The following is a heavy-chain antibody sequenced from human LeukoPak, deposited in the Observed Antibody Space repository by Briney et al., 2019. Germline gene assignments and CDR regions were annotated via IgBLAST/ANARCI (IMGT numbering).Heavy chain of an antibody. CDR3: AKDIGYSSRRIFDY. CDR2: ISWDSGSI. V-gene: IGHV3-9*03. Sequence: GGSLRLSCAASGFTFDDYAMHWVRQAPGKGLEWVSGISWDSGSIGYADSVKGRFTISRDNAKNSLYLQMTSLRAEDMALYYCAKDIGYSSRRIFDYWGQGTLVTVSS. J-gene: IGHJ4*02. CDR1: GFTFDDYA. D-gene: IGHD6-13*01.